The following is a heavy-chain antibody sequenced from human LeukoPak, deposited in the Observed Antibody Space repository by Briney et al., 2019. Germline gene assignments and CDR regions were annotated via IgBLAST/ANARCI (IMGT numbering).Heavy chain of an antibody. Sequence: PSETLSLTCAVYGGSFSGYYWSWIRQPPGKGLEWIGEINHSGSTNYNPSLKSRVTISVDTSKNQFSLKLSSVTAADTAVYYCASHGAVLLWSGNWFAPGGRGPLVTVSS. V-gene: IGHV4-34*01. D-gene: IGHD3-10*01. CDR3: ASHGAVLLWSGNWFAP. J-gene: IGHJ5*02. CDR2: INHSGST. CDR1: GGSFSGYY.